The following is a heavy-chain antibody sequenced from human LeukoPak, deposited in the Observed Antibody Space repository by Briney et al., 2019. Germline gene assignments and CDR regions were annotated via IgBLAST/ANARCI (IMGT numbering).Heavy chain of an antibody. CDR1: GFTFSSYE. Sequence: PGGSLRLSCAASGFTFSSYEMNWVRQAPGKGLEWASYISSSGSTIYYADSVKGRFTISRDNAKNSLYLQMNSLRAEDTAVYYCARDHPRPMVRGVRPGYGMDVWGKGTTVTVSS. J-gene: IGHJ6*04. CDR2: ISSSGSTI. V-gene: IGHV3-48*03. D-gene: IGHD3-10*01. CDR3: ARDHPRPMVRGVRPGYGMDV.